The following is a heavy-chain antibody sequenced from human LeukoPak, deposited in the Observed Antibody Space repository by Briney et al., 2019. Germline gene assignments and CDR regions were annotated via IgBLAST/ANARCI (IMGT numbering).Heavy chain of an antibody. CDR3: ARDYVSVSYYYDSSGYYYEDY. CDR2: ISAYNGNT. Sequence: ASVKVSCKXSGYTFTSYGISWVRQAPGQGLEWMGWISAYNGNTNYAQKLQGRVTMTTDTSTSTAYMEQRSLRSDDTAVYYCARDYVSVSYYYDSSGYYYEDYWGQGTLVTVSS. CDR1: GYTFTSYG. D-gene: IGHD3-22*01. V-gene: IGHV1-18*01. J-gene: IGHJ4*02.